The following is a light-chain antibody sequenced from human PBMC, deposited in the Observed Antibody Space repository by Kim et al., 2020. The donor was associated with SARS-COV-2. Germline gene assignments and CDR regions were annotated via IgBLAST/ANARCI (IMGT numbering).Light chain of an antibody. CDR1: SLRSYY. Sequence: SSELTQDPAVSVALGQTVRITCQGDSLRSYYASWYQQKPGQAPVLVIYGKNNRPSGIPDRFSGSSSGNTASLTITGAQAEDEADYYCNSRDSSGNHSPFG. CDR2: GKN. CDR3: NSRDSSGNHSP. J-gene: IGLJ2*01. V-gene: IGLV3-19*01.